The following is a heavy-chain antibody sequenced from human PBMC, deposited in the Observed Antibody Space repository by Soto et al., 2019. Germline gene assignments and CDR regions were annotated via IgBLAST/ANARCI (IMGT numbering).Heavy chain of an antibody. D-gene: IGHD3-10*01. CDR3: ASDSRVQYRNPLAY. J-gene: IGHJ4*02. CDR1: GGTFSSYA. Sequence: QVQLVQSGAEVKKPGSSVKVSCKASGGTFSSYAISWVRQAPGQGLEWMGGIIPIFGTANYAQKFQGRVTITADESTSTAYMELSSLRSEDTAVYYCASDSRVQYRNPLAYWGQGTLVTVSS. V-gene: IGHV1-69*01. CDR2: IIPIFGTA.